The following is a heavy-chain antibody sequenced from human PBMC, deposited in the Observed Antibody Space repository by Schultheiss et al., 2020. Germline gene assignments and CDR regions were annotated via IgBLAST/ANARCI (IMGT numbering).Heavy chain of an antibody. CDR3: AKGRTGRTVTEPFDY. D-gene: IGHD4-17*01. Sequence: GGSLRLSCAASGFTFSSYAMSWVRQAPGKGLEWVSVISGSGGSTYYADSVKGRFTISRDNSKNTLYLQMNSLRAEDTAVYYCAKGRTGRTVTEPFDYWGQGTMVTVSS. V-gene: IGHV3-23*01. J-gene: IGHJ4*02. CDR2: ISGSGGST. CDR1: GFTFSSYA.